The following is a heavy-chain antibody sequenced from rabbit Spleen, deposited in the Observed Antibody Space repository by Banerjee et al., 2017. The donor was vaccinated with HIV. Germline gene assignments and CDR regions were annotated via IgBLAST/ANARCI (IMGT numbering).Heavy chain of an antibody. CDR2: IESGSGGFT. CDR1: GVSFSASSY. CDR3: ARDLGGGGYASYARAFNL. Sequence: QSLEESGGDLVKPGASLTLTCTASGVSFSASSYMCWVRQAPGKGLEWIACIESGSGGFTYYATWAKGRFTCSKTSSTTVTLQMTRLTAADTATYFCARDLGGGGYASYARAFNLWGQGTLVTVS. J-gene: IGHJ4*01. V-gene: IGHV1S40*01. D-gene: IGHD6-1*01.